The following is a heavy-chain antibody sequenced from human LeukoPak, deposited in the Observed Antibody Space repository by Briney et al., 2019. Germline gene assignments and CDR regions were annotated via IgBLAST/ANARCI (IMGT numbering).Heavy chain of an antibody. V-gene: IGHV4-34*01. D-gene: IGHD3-22*01. J-gene: IGHJ4*02. Sequence: SETLSLTCAVYGGSFSGYYWSWIRQPPGKGLEWIGEINHSGSTNYNPSLKSRVTISVDTSKNQFSLKLSSVTAADTAVYYCARVRRWLFSTPFGYWGQGTLVTVSS. CDR2: INHSGST. CDR3: ARVRRWLFSTPFGY. CDR1: GGSFSGYY.